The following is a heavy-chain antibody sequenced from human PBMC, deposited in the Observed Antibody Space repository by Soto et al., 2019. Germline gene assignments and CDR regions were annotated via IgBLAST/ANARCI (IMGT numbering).Heavy chain of an antibody. CDR3: ARGRGITIFGVVIVASSGYMDV. CDR2: INHSGST. D-gene: IGHD3-3*01. Sequence: PSETLSLTCAVYGGSFSGYYWSWIRQPPGKGLEWIGEINHSGSTNYNPSLKSRVTISVDTSKNQFSLKLSSVTAADTAVYYCARGRGITIFGVVIVASSGYMDVWGKGTTVTVSS. V-gene: IGHV4-34*01. CDR1: GGSFSGYY. J-gene: IGHJ6*03.